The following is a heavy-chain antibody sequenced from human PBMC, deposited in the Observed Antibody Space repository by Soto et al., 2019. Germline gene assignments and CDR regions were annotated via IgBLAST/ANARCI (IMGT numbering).Heavy chain of an antibody. D-gene: IGHD4-17*01. CDR3: ARHGDYYYYGMDV. V-gene: IGHV4-59*01. J-gene: IGHJ6*02. Sequence: SETLSLTRTVSCGSISSYYWSWIRQPPGKGLEWIGYIYYSGSTNYNPSLKSRVTISVDTSKNQFSLKLSSVTAADTAVYYCARHGDYYYYGMDVWGQGTTVTVSS. CDR1: CGSISSYY. CDR2: IYYSGST.